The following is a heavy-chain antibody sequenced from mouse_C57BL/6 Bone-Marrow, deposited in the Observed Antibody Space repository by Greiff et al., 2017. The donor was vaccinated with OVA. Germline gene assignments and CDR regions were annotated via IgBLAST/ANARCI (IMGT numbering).Heavy chain of an antibody. CDR3: SEDSAVDYCAIYYALAMDY. V-gene: IGHV1-87*01. CDR1: YTFSSRVH. J-gene: IGHJ4*01. D-gene: IGHD1-1*01. Sequence: ESGPELARPWASVKISCQAFYTFSSRVHFAIRDTNSWLQWVKHRPGHGLEGIGAFYPGNGDTSYNQKYKCKATVTADKSSSTAYMQLSSLTSEDSAVDYCAIYYALAMDYWGQGTSVTVSS. CDR2: GHGLEGIG.